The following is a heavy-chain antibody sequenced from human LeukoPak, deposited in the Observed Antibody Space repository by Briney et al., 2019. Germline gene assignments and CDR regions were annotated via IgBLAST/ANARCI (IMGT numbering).Heavy chain of an antibody. J-gene: IGHJ5*02. D-gene: IGHD2-2*01. Sequence: GGSLRLSCAASGFTFDDYGMSWVRQAPGKGLEWVSGINWNGGSTGYADSVKGRFTISRDNSKNTLYLQMNSLRAEDTAVYYCAKDYCSSTSCYWFDPWGQGTLVTVSS. V-gene: IGHV3-20*04. CDR1: GFTFDDYG. CDR3: AKDYCSSTSCYWFDP. CDR2: INWNGGST.